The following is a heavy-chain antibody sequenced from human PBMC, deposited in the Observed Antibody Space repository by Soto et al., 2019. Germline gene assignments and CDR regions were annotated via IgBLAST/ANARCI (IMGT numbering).Heavy chain of an antibody. CDR3: GLPVQSSSSLVYYYGMDV. CDR1: GGTFSSYS. V-gene: IGHV1-69*13. CDR2: IIPIFGTA. D-gene: IGHD6-6*01. J-gene: IGHJ6*02. Sequence: SVKVSCKASGGTFSSYSISWVLQAPGQGLEWMGGIIPIFGTANYAQKFQGRVTITADESTSTAYMELSSLRSEDTAVYYCGLPVQSSSSLVYYYGMDVWGQGTTVTVSS.